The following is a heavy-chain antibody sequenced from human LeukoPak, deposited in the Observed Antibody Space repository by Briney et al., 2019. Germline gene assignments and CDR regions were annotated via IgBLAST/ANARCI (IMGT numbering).Heavy chain of an antibody. Sequence: SETLSLTCTVSGGSISSYFWTWIRQPAGKGLEWIGRFYTSVSYNYNPSLKSRVTMSVDTSKNQFSLKLSSVTAADTAVYYCARLATPSTMAARGRSWFESWGQGTLVTVSS. CDR2: FYTSVSY. J-gene: IGHJ5*01. V-gene: IGHV4-4*07. CDR3: ARLATPSTMAARGRSWFES. CDR1: GGSISSYF. D-gene: IGHD6-6*01.